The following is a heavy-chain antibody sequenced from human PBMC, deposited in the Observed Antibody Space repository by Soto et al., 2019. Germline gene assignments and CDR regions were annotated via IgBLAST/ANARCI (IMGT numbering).Heavy chain of an antibody. Sequence: QITLKESGPTLVKPTQTLTLTCTFSGFSLSTSGVGVGWIRQPPGKALEWLALIYWDDDKRYSPSLKSRLTLTKDTSKNQVVLTMTNMDPVDTATYYCAHAYGGYDNFDYWGQGTLVTVSS. J-gene: IGHJ4*02. V-gene: IGHV2-5*02. CDR2: IYWDDDK. CDR3: AHAYGGYDNFDY. D-gene: IGHD5-12*01. CDR1: GFSLSTSGVG.